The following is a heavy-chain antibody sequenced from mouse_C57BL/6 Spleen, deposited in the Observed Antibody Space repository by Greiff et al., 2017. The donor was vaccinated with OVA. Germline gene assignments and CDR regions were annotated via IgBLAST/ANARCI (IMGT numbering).Heavy chain of an antibody. CDR3: ARHGGYGYDDAMDY. J-gene: IGHJ4*01. CDR1: EYEFPSHD. V-gene: IGHV5-2*01. D-gene: IGHD2-2*01. CDR2: INSDGGST. Sequence: EVKLMESGGGLVQPGESLKLSCESNEYEFPSHDMSWVRKTPEKRLELVAAINSDGGSTYYPDTMERRFIISRDNTKKTLYLQMSSLRSEDTALYYCARHGGYGYDDAMDYWGQGTSVTVSS.